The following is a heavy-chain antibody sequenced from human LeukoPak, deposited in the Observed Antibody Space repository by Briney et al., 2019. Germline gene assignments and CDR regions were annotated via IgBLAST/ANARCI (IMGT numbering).Heavy chain of an antibody. J-gene: IGHJ4*02. D-gene: IGHD3-22*01. Sequence: SVKVSCKASGGTFSSYAISWVRQAPGQGLEWMGRIIPIFGTANYAQKFQGRVTITTDESTSTAYMELSSLRSEDPAVYYCASCSYDSSGYYYLTYFDYWGQGTLVTVSS. V-gene: IGHV1-69*05. CDR3: ASCSYDSSGYYYLTYFDY. CDR2: IIPIFGTA. CDR1: GGTFSSYA.